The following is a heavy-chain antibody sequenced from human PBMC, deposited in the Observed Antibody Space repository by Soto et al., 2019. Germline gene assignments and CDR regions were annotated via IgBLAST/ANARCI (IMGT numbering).Heavy chain of an antibody. D-gene: IGHD2-21*02. Sequence: ASVKVSCKASGGTFSSYAISWVRQAPGQGLEWMGGIIPIFGTANYAQKFQGRVTITADESTSTAYMELSSLRSEDTAVYYCARAYCGGDCYSPGYYYGMDVWGQGTTVTVSS. J-gene: IGHJ6*02. CDR2: IIPIFGTA. CDR1: GGTFSSYA. CDR3: ARAYCGGDCYSPGYYYGMDV. V-gene: IGHV1-69*13.